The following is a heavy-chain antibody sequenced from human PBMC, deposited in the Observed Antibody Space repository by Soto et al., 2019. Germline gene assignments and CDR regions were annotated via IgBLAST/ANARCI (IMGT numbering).Heavy chain of an antibody. CDR1: GGSVSSGSHY. D-gene: IGHD2-21*02. CDR3: ARYFCGGDCSDDYYYSAMDV. Sequence: PSETLSLTCTVSGGSVSSGSHYWSWIRQPPGKGLEWIGQIYYSGSTLYNPSLKSRVTISVDTSKNQFSLELSSVTAADTAVYYCARYFCGGDCSDDYYYSAMDVWGQGTTVTVSS. V-gene: IGHV4-61*01. J-gene: IGHJ6*02. CDR2: IYYSGST.